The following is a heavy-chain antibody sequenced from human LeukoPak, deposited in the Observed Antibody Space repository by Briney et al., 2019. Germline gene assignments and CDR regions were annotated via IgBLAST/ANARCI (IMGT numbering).Heavy chain of an antibody. V-gene: IGHV1-18*04. J-gene: IGHJ3*02. D-gene: IGHD2-15*01. CDR3: ARAGIGVVVASTTDAFHI. CDR2: ISAYNGNT. Sequence: ASVKVSCKASGYTSTSYGISWVRQAPGQGLEWMGWISAYNGNTNYAQKLQGRVTMTTDTSTSTAYMELRSLRSDDTAVYYCARAGIGVVVASTTDAFHIWGQGEMVPLSS. CDR1: GYTSTSYG.